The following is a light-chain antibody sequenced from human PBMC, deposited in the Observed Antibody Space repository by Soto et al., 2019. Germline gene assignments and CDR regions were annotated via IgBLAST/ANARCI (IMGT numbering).Light chain of an antibody. V-gene: IGKV3-20*01. CDR2: GAS. Sequence: EIVLTQSPDTLSLSPGERATLPFVASQSVSNNYLAWYQQKPGQAPRLLIYGASSRATGIPDRFSGSGSGTDFTLTISRLEPEDFAVYYCQQYGSSPRTFGQGTKVDIK. CDR1: QSVSNNY. CDR3: QQYGSSPRT. J-gene: IGKJ1*01.